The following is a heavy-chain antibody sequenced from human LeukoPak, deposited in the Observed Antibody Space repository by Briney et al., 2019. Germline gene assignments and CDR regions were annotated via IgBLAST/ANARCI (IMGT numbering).Heavy chain of an antibody. V-gene: IGHV3-53*01. CDR2: IHRGGNT. D-gene: IGHD4/OR15-4a*01. Sequence: GGSLRLSCAASGFNLRSNYMNWVRQAARKGLEWVSIIHRGGNTYYPDSVKGRFTVSRDNSKNTMYLQMNSLRADDRAVYYCARGGCEPDYWGQGTLFTVSS. CDR1: GFNLRSNY. J-gene: IGHJ4*02. CDR3: ARGGCEPDY.